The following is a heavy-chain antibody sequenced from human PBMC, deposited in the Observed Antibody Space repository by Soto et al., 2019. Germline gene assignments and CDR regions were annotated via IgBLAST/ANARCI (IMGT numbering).Heavy chain of an antibody. CDR1: GGSISSGSYY. J-gene: IGHJ4*02. CDR3: AREGYYGSGTLDY. D-gene: IGHD3-10*01. CDR2: IYYTGST. Sequence: QVQLQESGPGLVKPSQTLSLTCTVSGGSISSGSYYWSWIRQHPGKGLEWIGYIYYTGSTYYNPSRKSRLTISVDTSKNQFSLKLSSVTAADTAVYYCAREGYYGSGTLDYWGQGTLVTVSS. V-gene: IGHV4-31*03.